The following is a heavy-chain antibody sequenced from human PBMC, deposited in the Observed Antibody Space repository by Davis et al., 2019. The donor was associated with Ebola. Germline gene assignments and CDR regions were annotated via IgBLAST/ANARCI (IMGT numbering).Heavy chain of an antibody. V-gene: IGHV3-15*07. CDR1: GITFRNAW. CDR2: IKNKGQGDRT. CDR3: TTDDYSEWGTYFFDY. Sequence: GESLKISCAASGITFRNAWVNWVRQAPGKGLEWVGRIKNKGQGDRTDYAAPVRGRFLISRDDSTNMVYLQMNSLSVEDTAIYYCTTDDYSEWGTYFFDYWGQGTLVTVSS. D-gene: IGHD3-16*01. J-gene: IGHJ4*02.